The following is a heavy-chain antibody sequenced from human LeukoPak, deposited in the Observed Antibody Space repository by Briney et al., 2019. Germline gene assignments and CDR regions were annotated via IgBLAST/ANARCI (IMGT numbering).Heavy chain of an antibody. CDR1: GGSISSSSYY. J-gene: IGHJ4*02. D-gene: IGHD3-16*02. CDR3: ARHNYDYVWGSYREYYFDY. V-gene: IGHV4-39*01. CDR2: IYYSGST. Sequence: PSETLSLTCTVSGGSISSSSYYWGWIRQPPGKGLEWTGSIYYSGSTYYNPSLKSRVTISVDTSKNQFSLKLSSVTAADTAVYYCARHNYDYVWGSYREYYFDYWGQGTLVTVSS.